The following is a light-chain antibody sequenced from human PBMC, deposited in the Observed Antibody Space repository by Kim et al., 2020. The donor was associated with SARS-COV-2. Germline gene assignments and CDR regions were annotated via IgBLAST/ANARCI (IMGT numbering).Light chain of an antibody. V-gene: IGLV3-10*01. Sequence: SYELTQPPSVSVSSGQTARITCSGDALPKKYAYWYQQKSGQPPVLVIYEDSKRPSGIPERFSGSSSGTMATLTISGAQVEDEADYYCYSTDSSGNHWVFGGGTQLTVL. J-gene: IGLJ3*02. CDR2: EDS. CDR1: ALPKKY. CDR3: YSTDSSGNHWV.